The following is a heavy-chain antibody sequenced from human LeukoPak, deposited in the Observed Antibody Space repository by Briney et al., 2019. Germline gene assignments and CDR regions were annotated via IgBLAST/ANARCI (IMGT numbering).Heavy chain of an antibody. Sequence: SETLSLTCAVYGESFSGYYWSWIRQPPGKGLTWIGEINHSGIINYNPSLKSRVTISLDTSKSQFSLKLSSVTAADTAVYSCARGKYDSGGYYLDYSGQGTLVTVSS. CDR3: ARGKYDSGGYYLDY. CDR2: INHSGII. CDR1: GESFSGYY. V-gene: IGHV4-34*01. J-gene: IGHJ4*02. D-gene: IGHD3-22*01.